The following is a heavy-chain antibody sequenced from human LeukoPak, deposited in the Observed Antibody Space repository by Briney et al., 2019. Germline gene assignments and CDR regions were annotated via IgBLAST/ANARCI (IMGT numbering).Heavy chain of an antibody. V-gene: IGHV4-34*01. CDR3: ARVGYSFMDY. Sequence: KTSETLSLTCAVYGGSFSGYYWSWIRQPPGKGLEWIGEVNHSGSTNYNPSLKSRVTISVDTSKNQFSLKLSSVTAADTAVYYCARVGYSFMDYWGQGTLVTVSS. J-gene: IGHJ4*02. D-gene: IGHD2-2*02. CDR2: VNHSGST. CDR1: GGSFSGYY.